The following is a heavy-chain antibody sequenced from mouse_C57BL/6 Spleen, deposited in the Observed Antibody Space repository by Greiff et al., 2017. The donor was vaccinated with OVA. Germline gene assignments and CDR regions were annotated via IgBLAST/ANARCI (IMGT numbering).Heavy chain of an antibody. D-gene: IGHD1-1*01. J-gene: IGHJ3*01. Sequence: QVQLQQPGAELVRPGTSVKLSCKASGYTFTSYWMHWVKQRPGQGLEWIGVIDPSDSYTNYSQKFKGKATLTVDTSSSTAYMQLSSLTSEDSAVYYCARLGYYGSSYWFAYWGQGTLVTVSA. CDR2: IDPSDSYT. V-gene: IGHV1-59*01. CDR1: GYTFTSYW. CDR3: ARLGYYGSSYWFAY.